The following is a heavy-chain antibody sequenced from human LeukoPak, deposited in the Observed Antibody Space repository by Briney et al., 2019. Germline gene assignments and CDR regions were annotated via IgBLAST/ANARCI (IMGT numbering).Heavy chain of an antibody. CDR3: ARENNDYGGKKAFDY. J-gene: IGHJ4*02. Sequence: PSETLSLTCTVSGGSISNYYWSWIRQPAGKGLEWIGRISASGNTNYNPSLKSRVTMSVDTSMNLFALKLSSVTAADTAVYYCARENNDYGGKKAFDYWGQGTLVTVSS. CDR1: GGSISNYY. CDR2: ISASGNT. D-gene: IGHD4-23*01. V-gene: IGHV4-4*07.